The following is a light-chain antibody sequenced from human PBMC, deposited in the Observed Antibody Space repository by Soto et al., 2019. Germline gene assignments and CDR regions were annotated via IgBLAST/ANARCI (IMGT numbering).Light chain of an antibody. V-gene: IGKV1-5*01. CDR3: QQFNTYSYT. Sequence: DIQMTQSPSTLSASVGDRVTITCRASQSVRNWLAWYQQKPGKAPKLLIYDASSLESGVPSRFSGSGFGTEFTLTISSLQPDDFATYYCQQFNTYSYTFGQGTRVAIK. CDR2: DAS. J-gene: IGKJ2*01. CDR1: QSVRNW.